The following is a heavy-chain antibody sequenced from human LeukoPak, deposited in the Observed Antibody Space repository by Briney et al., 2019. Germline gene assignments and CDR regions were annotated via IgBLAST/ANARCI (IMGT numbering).Heavy chain of an antibody. D-gene: IGHD3-22*01. CDR3: AREEDYYDSSGYYPKPLDY. J-gene: IGHJ4*02. CDR2: IYYSGST. V-gene: IGHV4-39*07. Sequence: SETLSLTCTVSGGSISSSSYYWGWIRQPPGKGLEWIGSIYYSGSTYYNPSLKSRVTISVDKSKNQFSLKLSSVTAADTAVYYCAREEDYYDSSGYYPKPLDYWGQGTLVTVSS. CDR1: GGSISSSSYY.